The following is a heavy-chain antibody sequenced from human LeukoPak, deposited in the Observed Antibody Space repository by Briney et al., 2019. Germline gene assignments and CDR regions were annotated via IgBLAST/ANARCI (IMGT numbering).Heavy chain of an antibody. D-gene: IGHD3-22*01. J-gene: IGHJ3*02. Sequence: GGSLRLSCAASGFTFDDYAMHWVRQAPGKGLEWVSSINWNSGSIGYADSVKGRFTISRDNAKNSLYLQMNSLRAEDTAVYYCARGGTYYYDSSGYSQVNDAFDIWGQGTMVTVSS. CDR2: INWNSGSI. CDR1: GFTFDDYA. V-gene: IGHV3-9*01. CDR3: ARGGTYYYDSSGYSQVNDAFDI.